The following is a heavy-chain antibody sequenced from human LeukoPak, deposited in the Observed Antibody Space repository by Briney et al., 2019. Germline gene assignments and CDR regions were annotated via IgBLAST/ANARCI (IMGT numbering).Heavy chain of an antibody. CDR3: ARSQVY. Sequence: SETLSLTCAVYGGSFSGYYWIWIRQPPGKGLEWIGEINHSGSTNYNPSLKSRVTISVDTSKNQFSLKLSSVTAADTAVYYCARSQVYWGQGTLVTVSS. V-gene: IGHV4-34*01. CDR1: GGSFSGYY. J-gene: IGHJ4*02. CDR2: INHSGST.